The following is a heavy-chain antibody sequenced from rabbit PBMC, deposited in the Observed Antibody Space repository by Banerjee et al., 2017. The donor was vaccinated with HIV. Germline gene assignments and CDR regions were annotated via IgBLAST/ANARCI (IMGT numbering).Heavy chain of an antibody. J-gene: IGHJ6*01. Sequence: QSLEESGGDLVKPGASLTLTCTASGVSFSLSSYMCWVRKAPGKGLEWIACIDAGSSGFTYFATWAKGRFTISKTSSTTVTLQMTRLTAADTATYFCARDTASSFSSYGMDLWGPGTLVTVS. CDR3: ARDTASSFSSYGMDL. V-gene: IGHV1S40*01. D-gene: IGHD8-1*01. CDR2: IDAGSSGFT. CDR1: GVSFSLSSY.